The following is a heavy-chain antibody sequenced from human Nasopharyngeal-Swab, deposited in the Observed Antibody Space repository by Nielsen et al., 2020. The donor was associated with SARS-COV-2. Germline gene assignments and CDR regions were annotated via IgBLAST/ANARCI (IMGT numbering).Heavy chain of an antibody. CDR3: AREGLEQRVFDY. D-gene: IGHD1/OR15-1a*01. CDR2: INAGNGNT. CDR1: GYTFTSYA. V-gene: IGHV1-3*01. J-gene: IGHJ4*02. Sequence: ASVKVSCKASGYTFTSYAMQWVRQAPGQRLEWMGWINAGNGNTKYSQKFQGRVTITRDTSASTAYMELSSLRSEDTAVYYCAREGLEQRVFDYWGQGTLVTVSS.